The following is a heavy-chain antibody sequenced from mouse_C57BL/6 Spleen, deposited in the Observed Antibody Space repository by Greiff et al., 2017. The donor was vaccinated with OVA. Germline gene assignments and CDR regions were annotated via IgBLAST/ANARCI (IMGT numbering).Heavy chain of an antibody. Sequence: VQLQQSGGGLVKPGGSLKLSCAASGFTFSDYGMHWVRQAPEKGLEWVAYISSGSSTIYYADTVKGRFTISRDNAKNTLFLQMTSLRSEDTAMYYCAIYYDYDVGGYFDYWGQGTTLTVSS. CDR1: GFTFSDYG. V-gene: IGHV5-17*01. CDR2: ISSGSSTI. J-gene: IGHJ2*01. D-gene: IGHD2-4*01. CDR3: AIYYDYDVGGYFDY.